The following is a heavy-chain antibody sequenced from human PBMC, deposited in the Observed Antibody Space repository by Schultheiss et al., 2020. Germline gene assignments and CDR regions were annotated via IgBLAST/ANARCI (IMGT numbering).Heavy chain of an antibody. CDR1: GGTISSGNYY. J-gene: IGHJ5*02. D-gene: IGHD2-2*01. CDR2: IYYSGST. V-gene: IGHV4-61*10. Sequence: SETLSLTCTVSGGTISSGNYYWSWIRQPAGKGLEWIGYIYYSGSTYYNPSLKSRVTISVDTSKNQFSLKLSSVTAADTAVYYCARVGLVPAAMAWFDPWGQGTLVTVSS. CDR3: ARVGLVPAAMAWFDP.